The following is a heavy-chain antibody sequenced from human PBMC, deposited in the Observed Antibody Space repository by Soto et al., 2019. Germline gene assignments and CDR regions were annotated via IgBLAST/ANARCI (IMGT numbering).Heavy chain of an antibody. CDR2: INWNGGST. J-gene: IGHJ3*02. Sequence: EVQLVESGGGMVRPGGSLRLSCAASGFTFDDYGMSWVRQAPGKGLEWVSGINWNGGSTGYADSVKGRFTISRDNAKNSLYLQMNSLRAEDTALYHCARALGAVAGTGAFDIWGQGTMVTVSS. V-gene: IGHV3-20*01. D-gene: IGHD6-19*01. CDR1: GFTFDDYG. CDR3: ARALGAVAGTGAFDI.